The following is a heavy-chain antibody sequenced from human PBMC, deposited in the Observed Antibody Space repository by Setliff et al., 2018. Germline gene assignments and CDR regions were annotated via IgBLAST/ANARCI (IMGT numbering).Heavy chain of an antibody. D-gene: IGHD1-26*01. J-gene: IGHJ5*02. CDR3: AAVGIDAGGGWFDP. Sequence: PSETLSLTCTVSGGFIRDYYWSWIRQSPGKGLEWIGYIYYRGTTNYNSSLKSRVTISIDMSKNQFSLKLSSATAADTAVYFCAAVGIDAGGGWFDPWGHGIPVTSPQ. V-gene: IGHV4-59*01. CDR2: IYYRGTT. CDR1: GGFIRDYY.